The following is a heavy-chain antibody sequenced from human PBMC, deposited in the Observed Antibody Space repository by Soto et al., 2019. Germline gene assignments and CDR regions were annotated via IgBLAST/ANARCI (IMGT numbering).Heavy chain of an antibody. J-gene: IGHJ6*02. CDR1: GGTFSSYA. CDR2: IIPIFGTA. D-gene: IGHD2-2*01. CDR3: AREGSKEGVVPAARRDYYYYYGMDV. Sequence: SVKVSCKASGGTFSSYAISWVRQAPGQGLEWMRGIIPIFGTANYAQKFQGRVTITADESTSTAYMELSSLRSEDTAVYYCAREGSKEGVVPAARRDYYYYYGMDVWGQGTTVTVSS. V-gene: IGHV1-69*13.